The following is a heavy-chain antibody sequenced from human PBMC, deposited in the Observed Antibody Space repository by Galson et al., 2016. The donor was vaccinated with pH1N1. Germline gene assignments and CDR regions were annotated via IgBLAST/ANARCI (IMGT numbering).Heavy chain of an antibody. CDR3: ARLWGLPYFDS. CDR2: ISGSGTTI. D-gene: IGHD3-16*01. J-gene: IGHJ4*02. CDR1: GFTFRNYE. V-gene: IGHV3-48*03. Sequence: SLRLSCAASGFTFRNYEMNWVRQAPGKGLEWVSYISGSGTTIYYADSVKGRFTISRDNAKNSLYLQMNSLRAEDTAVYYCARLWGLPYFDSWGQGTLVTVSS.